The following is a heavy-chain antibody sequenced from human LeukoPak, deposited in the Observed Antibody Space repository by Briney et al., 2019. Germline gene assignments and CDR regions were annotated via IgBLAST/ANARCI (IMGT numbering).Heavy chain of an antibody. CDR3: ARGRGSYPTYYFDY. Sequence: SVKVSCKASGGTFSSYAISWVRHAPGQGLEWMGGIIPIFGTANYAQKFQGRVTITTDESTSTAYMELSSLRSEDTAVYYCARGRGSYPTYYFDYWGQGTLVTVSS. D-gene: IGHD1-26*01. V-gene: IGHV1-69*05. J-gene: IGHJ4*02. CDR2: IIPIFGTA. CDR1: GGTFSSYA.